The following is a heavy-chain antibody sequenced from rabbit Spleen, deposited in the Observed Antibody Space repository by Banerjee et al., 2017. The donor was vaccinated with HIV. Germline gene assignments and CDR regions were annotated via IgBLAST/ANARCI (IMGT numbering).Heavy chain of an antibody. CDR1: GVSFSGDSY. D-gene: IGHD8-1*01. V-gene: IGHV1S40*01. J-gene: IGHJ6*01. CDR3: ARDTGSSFSSYGMDL. CDR2: IDTGSSGST. Sequence: QSLEESGGDLVKPGASLTLTCIASGVSFSGDSYMCWVRQAPGRGLEWIACIDTGSSGSTYFATWAKGRFTCSKTSSTAVTLQMTRLTAADTATYFCARDTGSSFSSYGMDLWGPGTLVTVS.